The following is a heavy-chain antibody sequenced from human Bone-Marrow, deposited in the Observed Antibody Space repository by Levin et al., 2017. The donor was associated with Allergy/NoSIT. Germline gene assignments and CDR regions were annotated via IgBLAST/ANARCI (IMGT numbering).Heavy chain of an antibody. J-gene: IGHJ5*02. D-gene: IGHD1-14*01. Sequence: SETLSLTCTVSGGSISSSSYYWGWIRQPPGKGLEWIGSIYYSGSTYYNPSLKSRVTISVDTSKNQFSLKLSSVTAADTAVYYCARDLGVGTRGDWFDPWGQGTLVTVSS. CDR1: GGSISSSSYY. CDR3: ARDLGVGTRGDWFDP. V-gene: IGHV4-39*07. CDR2: IYYSGST.